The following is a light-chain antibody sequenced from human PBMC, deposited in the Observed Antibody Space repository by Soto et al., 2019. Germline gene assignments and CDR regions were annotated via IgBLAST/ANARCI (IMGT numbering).Light chain of an antibody. Sequence: QSALTQPASVSGSPGQSITISCTGTRSDVGGYNYVSWYQQHPGKAPKLMIYEVSNRPSGVSNRFSGSKSGNTASLTISGLQAEDEADYYCSSYTFRTTLVFGGGTKLPVL. CDR3: SSYTFRTTLV. CDR2: EVS. V-gene: IGLV2-14*01. J-gene: IGLJ3*02. CDR1: RSDVGGYNY.